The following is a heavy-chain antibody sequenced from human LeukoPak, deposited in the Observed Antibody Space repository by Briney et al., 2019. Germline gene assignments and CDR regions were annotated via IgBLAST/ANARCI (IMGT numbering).Heavy chain of an antibody. J-gene: IGHJ5*02. V-gene: IGHV1-18*01. Sequence: GASVKVSCKASGYTFTSYDINWVRQAPGQGLEWMGWVSGYNGNTNYAQKFEGRVAMTTDTSSSTAYMELRSLRSDDTAIYYCARGDWFDPWGQGTLSPSPQ. CDR1: GYTFTSYD. D-gene: IGHD2-21*01. CDR3: ARGDWFDP. CDR2: VSGYNGNT.